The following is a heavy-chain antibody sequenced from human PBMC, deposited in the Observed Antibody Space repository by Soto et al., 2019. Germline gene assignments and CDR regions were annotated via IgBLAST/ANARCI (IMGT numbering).Heavy chain of an antibody. CDR1: SDSISSYY. V-gene: IGHV4-59*08. CDR2: TYYSGNT. D-gene: IGHD6-19*01. Sequence: QVQLQESGPGLVRPSETLSLTCTVSSDSISSYYWIWIRQSPGKGLEWIWYTYYSGNTNYNPSLKSRVTISGDTSKNQFSLRLSSVTAADTAVYYCARAVGDPLYYLDYWGQGTLVTVSS. CDR3: ARAVGDPLYYLDY. J-gene: IGHJ4*02.